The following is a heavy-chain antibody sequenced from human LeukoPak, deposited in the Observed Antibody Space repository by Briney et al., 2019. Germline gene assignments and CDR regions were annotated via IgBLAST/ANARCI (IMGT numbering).Heavy chain of an antibody. J-gene: IGHJ4*02. V-gene: IGHV3-33*01. CDR1: GFTFSSYA. CDR2: IWYDGSKE. D-gene: IGHD3-22*01. Sequence: PGGSLRLSCATSGFTFSSYAMQWVRQAPGKGLEWVAVIWYDGSKEYFADSVKGRFTISRDNSENTLYLHMNSLRAEDTAVYYCARAAPNSSGYYSNYWGQGTLVTVSS. CDR3: ARAAPNSSGYYSNY.